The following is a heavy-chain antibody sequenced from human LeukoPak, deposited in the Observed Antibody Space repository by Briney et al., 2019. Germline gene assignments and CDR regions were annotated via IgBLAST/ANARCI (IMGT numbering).Heavy chain of an antibody. Sequence: SVKVSCKASGGTFSSYAISWVRQAPGQGLEWMGGIIPIFGTANYAQKFQGRVTITTDESTSTAYMELSSLRSDDTAVYYCAREDDWGASIVGATTHFDYWGQGTLVTVSS. CDR3: AREDDWGASIVGATTHFDY. CDR2: IIPIFGTA. V-gene: IGHV1-69*05. CDR1: GGTFSSYA. D-gene: IGHD1-26*01. J-gene: IGHJ4*02.